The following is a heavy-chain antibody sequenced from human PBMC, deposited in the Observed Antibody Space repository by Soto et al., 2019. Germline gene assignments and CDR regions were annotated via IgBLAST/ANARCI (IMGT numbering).Heavy chain of an antibody. V-gene: IGHV1-8*01. CDR3: ERGANFDQ. CDR2: MNPDRDKR. Sequence: QVQLVQSGAEVKKPGASVRVSCQGSGYVFTRYDVHWVRQATGQGLEWMGWMNPDRDKRGYAQKFQGRITMSVDTSTRTVYMELSSLVYEDTAIYYCERGANFDQWGQGTLVTVSS. J-gene: IGHJ4*02. CDR1: GYVFTRYD.